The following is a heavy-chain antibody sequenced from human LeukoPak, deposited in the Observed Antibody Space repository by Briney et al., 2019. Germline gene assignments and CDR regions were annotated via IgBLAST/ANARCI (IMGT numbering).Heavy chain of an antibody. CDR3: AGAYYYDSSGYHNDY. Sequence: ASVNVSCKASGGTFSSYTVTWVRQAPGQGLEWMGRLIPILGLANYAQKFQGRVTIIADKSTTTAYMELSSLRSEDTAVYYCAGAYYYDSSGYHNDYWGQGTLVTVSS. CDR1: GGTFSSYT. CDR2: LIPILGLA. J-gene: IGHJ4*02. V-gene: IGHV1-69*02. D-gene: IGHD3-22*01.